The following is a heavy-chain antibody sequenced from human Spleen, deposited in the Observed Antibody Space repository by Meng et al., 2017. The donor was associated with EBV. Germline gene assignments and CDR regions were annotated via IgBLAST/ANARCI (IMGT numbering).Heavy chain of an antibody. Sequence: QVQLVQSGAEVKKPGASVRLSCKASGYTFTKYAIHWVRQAPGQSLEWMGWINAGNGKTDYSQKFQGRVTITRDTSTTTAYMDLSNLRSDDTAIYYCAREWIFSSFDSWGRGALVTVSS. J-gene: IGHJ4*02. CDR3: AREWIFSSFDS. CDR1: GYTFTKYA. V-gene: IGHV1-3*01. CDR2: INAGNGKT. D-gene: IGHD2-2*03.